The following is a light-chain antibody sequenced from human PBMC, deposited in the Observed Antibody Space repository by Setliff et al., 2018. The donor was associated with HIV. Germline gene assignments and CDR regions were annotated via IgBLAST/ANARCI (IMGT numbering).Light chain of an antibody. CDR3: SSYTKTASVYV. CDR1: RSDVGNTLP. Sequence: QSVLTQPASVSGSPGQSINISCTGSRSDVGNTLPVSWYQQNVGEVPKLLIYEVDRRPSGVSSRFSGSKSGNTASLTLSGLQTEDEADYYCSSYTKTASVYVLGSGTKVTVL. J-gene: IGLJ1*01. V-gene: IGLV2-14*02. CDR2: EVD.